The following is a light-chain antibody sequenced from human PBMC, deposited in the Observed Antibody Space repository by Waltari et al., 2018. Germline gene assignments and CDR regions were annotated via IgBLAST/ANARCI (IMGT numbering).Light chain of an antibody. Sequence: QSALTQPASVSGSPGPSITLSCPVTISDVGGYNYVSSHQQHPGKAPKLMIYDVSNRPSGVSNRFSGSKSGNTASLTISGLQAEDEADYYCSSYTSSSTLNYVFGTGTKVTVL. CDR2: DVS. CDR1: ISDVGGYNY. CDR3: SSYTSSSTLNYV. V-gene: IGLV2-14*03. J-gene: IGLJ1*01.